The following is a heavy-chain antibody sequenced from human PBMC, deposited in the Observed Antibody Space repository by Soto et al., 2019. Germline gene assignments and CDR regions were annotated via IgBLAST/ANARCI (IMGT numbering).Heavy chain of an antibody. CDR1: GFTFSIYV. Sequence: EVQLLESGGGLVQPGGSLRLSCAASGFTFSIYVMTWVRQAPGKGLDWVSAIGADGDTTYYANSVKGRFTISRDNSKNTLYLQMNSLRAEDSAVYYCAKDPSGQIRGALDCWGQGTLVTVSS. J-gene: IGHJ4*02. V-gene: IGHV3-23*01. D-gene: IGHD3-10*01. CDR3: AKDPSGQIRGALDC. CDR2: IGADGDTT.